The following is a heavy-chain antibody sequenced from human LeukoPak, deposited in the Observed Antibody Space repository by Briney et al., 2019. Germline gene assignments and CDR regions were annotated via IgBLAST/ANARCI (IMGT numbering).Heavy chain of an antibody. CDR2: IYPGDSQS. D-gene: IGHD3-22*01. Sequence: GESLKISCKAYEYSFSTNWIGWVRQMPGKGLEWMGLIYPGDSQSKYSPSFQGHVTFSADTSRNTAYLQWNSLKASDTAMYYCARHYYDSSGYYHFDYWGQGTLVTVSS. J-gene: IGHJ4*02. CDR3: ARHYYDSSGYYHFDY. CDR1: EYSFSTNW. V-gene: IGHV5-51*01.